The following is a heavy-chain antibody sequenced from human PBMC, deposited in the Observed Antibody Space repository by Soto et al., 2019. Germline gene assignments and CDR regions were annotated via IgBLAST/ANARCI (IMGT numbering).Heavy chain of an antibody. CDR2: INWNGGST. V-gene: IGHV3-20*04. D-gene: IGHD2-15*01. CDR3: ARDVDCSRGSCYYFDY. Sequence: PGGSLRLSCAASGFTFDDYGMSWVRQAPGKGPEWVSGINWNGGSTGYADSVKGRFTISRDNAKNSLYLQMNSLRAEDTALYYCARDVDCSRGSCYYFDYWGQGTLVTVSS. J-gene: IGHJ4*02. CDR1: GFTFDDYG.